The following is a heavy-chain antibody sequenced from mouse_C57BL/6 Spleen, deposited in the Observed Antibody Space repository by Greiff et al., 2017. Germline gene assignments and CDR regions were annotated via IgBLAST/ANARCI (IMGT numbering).Heavy chain of an antibody. D-gene: IGHD2-5*01. J-gene: IGHJ4*01. CDR1: GFTFSDYG. Sequence: DVKLVESGGGLVKPGGSLKLSCAASGFTFSDYGMHWVRQAPEKGLEWVAYISSGSSTIYYADTVKGRFTISRDNAKNTLFLQMTSLRSEDTAMYYCARDSNYCYAMDYWGQGTSVTVSS. CDR2: ISSGSSTI. V-gene: IGHV5-17*01. CDR3: ARDSNYCYAMDY.